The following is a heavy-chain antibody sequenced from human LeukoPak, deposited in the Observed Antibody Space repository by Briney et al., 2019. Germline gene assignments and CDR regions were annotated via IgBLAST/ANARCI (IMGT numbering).Heavy chain of an antibody. J-gene: IGHJ5*02. D-gene: IGHD6-13*01. V-gene: IGHV4-34*01. Sequence: SETLSLTCAVYGGSFSGYFWSWIRQPPGKGLEWIGEINHSGSTNYNPSLKSRVTISVDTSKNQFSLKLSSVTAADTAVYYCARGRTPGNSSSGYNWFDPWGQGTLVTVSS. CDR1: GGSFSGYF. CDR2: INHSGST. CDR3: ARGRTPGNSSSGYNWFDP.